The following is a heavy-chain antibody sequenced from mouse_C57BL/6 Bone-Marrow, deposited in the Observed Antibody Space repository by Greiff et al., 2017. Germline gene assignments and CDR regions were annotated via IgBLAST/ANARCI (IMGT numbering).Heavy chain of an antibody. J-gene: IGHJ1*03. V-gene: IGHV7-1*01. CDR1: GFTFSDFY. D-gene: IGHD1-1*01. CDR2: SRNKANDYTT. Sequence: EVNVVESGGGLVQSGRSLRLSCATSGFTFSDFYMEWVRQAPGKGLEWIAASRNKANDYTTEYSASVKGRFIVSRDTSQSILYLQVNALRAEDTAIYYCARDAPFYYYGSSYVDWYFDVWGTGTTVTVSS. CDR3: ARDAPFYYYGSSYVDWYFDV.